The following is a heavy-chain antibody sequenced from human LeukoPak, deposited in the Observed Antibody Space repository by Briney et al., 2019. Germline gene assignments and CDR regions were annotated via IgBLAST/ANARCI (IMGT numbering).Heavy chain of an antibody. CDR3: ARRVGSFDY. CDR1: VGSISSSIYY. V-gene: IGHV4-39*01. D-gene: IGHD3-10*01. CDR2: IFYSGST. J-gene: IGHJ4*02. Sequence: SETLSLTCTVSVGSISSSIYYWGWIRQPPGKGLEWIGCIFYSGSTYYNPSLKSRVNISVDTSKNQLSLKLSSGTAADTAVYYCARRVGSFDYWGQGTLVTVSS.